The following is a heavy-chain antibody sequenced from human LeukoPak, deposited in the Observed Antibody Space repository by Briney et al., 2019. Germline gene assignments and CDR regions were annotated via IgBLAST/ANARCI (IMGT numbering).Heavy chain of an antibody. V-gene: IGHV3-30*03. J-gene: IGHJ4*02. CDR1: GFTFSSYG. D-gene: IGHD3-22*01. CDR2: ISYDGSNK. Sequence: GGSLRLSCAASGFTFSSYGMHWVRQAPGKGLEWVAVISYDGSNKYYADSVKGRFTISRDNSKNPLYLQMNSLRAEDTAVYYCAREYDSSGYYYGYWGQGTLVTVSS. CDR3: AREYDSSGYYYGY.